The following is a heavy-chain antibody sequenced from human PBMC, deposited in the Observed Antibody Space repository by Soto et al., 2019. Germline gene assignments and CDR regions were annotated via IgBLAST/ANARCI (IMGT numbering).Heavy chain of an antibody. D-gene: IGHD1-7*01. Sequence: SGPTLVKPTQTLTLTCTFSGFSLSTSGVGVGWIRQPPGKALESIALIYWDDDKRYSPSLKSRLTITKDTLKNQVVLTMINMGPEDTATYYCAHRPSTTLSWNYDYWGQGTLVTVSS. CDR2: IYWDDDK. CDR3: AHRPSTTLSWNYDY. J-gene: IGHJ4*02. CDR1: GFSLSTSGVG. V-gene: IGHV2-5*02.